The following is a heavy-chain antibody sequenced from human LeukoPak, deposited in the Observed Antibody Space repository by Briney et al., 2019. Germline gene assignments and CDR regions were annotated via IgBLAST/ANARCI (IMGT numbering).Heavy chain of an antibody. CDR1: GYNFNSYG. J-gene: IGHJ6*03. V-gene: IGHV1-18*01. D-gene: IGHD2-2*01. CDR3: ARKPDIVVVEDYYMDV. CDR2: ISVHNGNT. Sequence: ASVKVSCKASGYNFNSYGISWVRQTPGQGLEWMGWISVHNGNTNYAQKLQGRVIMTTDTSTSTAYMELRSLRSDDTAVYYCARKPDIVVVEDYYMDVWGKGTTVTVSS.